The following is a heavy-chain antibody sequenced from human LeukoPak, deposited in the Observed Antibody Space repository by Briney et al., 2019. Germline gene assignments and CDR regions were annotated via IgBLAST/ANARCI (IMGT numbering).Heavy chain of an antibody. Sequence: GGSLRLSCAASGFTVSTNYMSWVRQAPGKGLEWVSVIYDGGSADYADSVKGRFTISRDNSKNTLYLQMNSLRAEDTAVYYCTRGSSRSGRTYFDYWGPGTLVTVSS. V-gene: IGHV3-66*01. D-gene: IGHD3-10*01. CDR3: TRGSSRSGRTYFDY. CDR2: IYDGGSA. J-gene: IGHJ4*02. CDR1: GFTVSTNY.